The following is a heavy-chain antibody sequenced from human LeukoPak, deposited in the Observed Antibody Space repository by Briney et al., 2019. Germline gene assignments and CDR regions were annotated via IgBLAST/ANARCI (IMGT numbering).Heavy chain of an antibody. CDR2: IYPGDSDT. J-gene: IGHJ5*02. D-gene: IGHD6-13*01. CDR1: GYSFTSYW. V-gene: IGHV5-51*01. Sequence: GESLKISCKGSGYSFTSYWIGWVRQMPGKGLEWMGIIYPGDSDTRYSPSFQGQVTISADKSISTAYLQWSSLKASDTAMYYCARQILYSSSWYYWFDPWGQGTLVTFSS. CDR3: ARQILYSSSWYYWFDP.